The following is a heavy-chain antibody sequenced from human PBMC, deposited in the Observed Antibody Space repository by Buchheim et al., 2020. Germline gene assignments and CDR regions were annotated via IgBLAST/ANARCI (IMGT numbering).Heavy chain of an antibody. CDR1: GFTFSSYA. D-gene: IGHD3-9*01. CDR2: ISFDGSNK. CDR3: ARDRSDRRDYFDHFDY. J-gene: IGHJ4*02. V-gene: IGHV3-30-3*01. Sequence: QLQLVESGGGVVQSGRSLRLSCTASGFTFSSYAMHWVRQAPGKGLEWVAVISFDGSNKYYADSVKGRFTISRDNSKNTLYLQMNSLRADDTAVYYCARDRSDRRDYFDHFDYWGQGTL.